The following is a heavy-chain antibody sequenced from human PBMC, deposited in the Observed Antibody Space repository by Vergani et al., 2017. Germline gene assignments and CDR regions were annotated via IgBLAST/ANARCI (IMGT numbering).Heavy chain of an antibody. Sequence: EVQLVESGGGLVQPGRSLRLSCTASGFTFGDYAMSWVRQAPGKGLEWVGFIRSKAYGGTTEYAASVKGRFTISRDDSKSIAYLQMNSLKTEDTAVYYCTRVTALYYYYGMDVWGQ. CDR1: GFTFGDYA. V-gene: IGHV3-49*04. J-gene: IGHJ6*02. CDR2: IRSKAYGGTT. CDR3: TRVTALYYYYGMDV. D-gene: IGHD1-20*01.